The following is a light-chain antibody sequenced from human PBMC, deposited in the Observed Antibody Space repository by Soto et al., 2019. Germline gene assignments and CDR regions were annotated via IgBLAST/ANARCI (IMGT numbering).Light chain of an antibody. J-gene: IGKJ3*01. CDR1: QSVSSGSNNKNY. CDR2: WAS. Sequence: DIVMTQSPDSLALSLGERATINCKSSQSVSSGSNNKNYLAWFQQKPGQPPKLLIYWASTRESGVPDRFSGSGSGTDFTLTIGSLQAEDVAIYYCQQYFGTPFGPGTTVDIK. V-gene: IGKV4-1*01. CDR3: QQYFGTP.